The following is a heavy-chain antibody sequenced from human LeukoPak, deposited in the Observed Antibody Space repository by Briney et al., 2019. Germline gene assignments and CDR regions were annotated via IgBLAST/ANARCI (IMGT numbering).Heavy chain of an antibody. D-gene: IGHD4-23*01. Sequence: SVKVSCKASGGTFSSYAISWLRQAPGQGLEWMGRIIPIFGTANYAQKFQGRVTITTDESTSTAYMELSSLRSEDTAVYYCARVVNRRVYGGYYYYYYMDVWGKGTTVTVSS. CDR1: GGTFSSYA. V-gene: IGHV1-69*05. J-gene: IGHJ6*03. CDR2: IIPIFGTA. CDR3: ARVVNRRVYGGYYYYYYMDV.